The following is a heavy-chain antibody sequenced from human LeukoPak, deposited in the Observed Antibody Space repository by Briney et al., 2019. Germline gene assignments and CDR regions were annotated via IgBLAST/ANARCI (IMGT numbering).Heavy chain of an antibody. Sequence: ASVKVSCKASGYTFTSYDINWVRQATGQGLEWMGWMNPNSGNTGYAQKFQGRVTSTRNTSISTAYMELSRLRSEDTAVYYCARGGGIAVAGNWFDPWGQGTLVTVSS. J-gene: IGHJ5*02. CDR2: MNPNSGNT. CDR1: GYTFTSYD. CDR3: ARGGGIAVAGNWFDP. D-gene: IGHD6-19*01. V-gene: IGHV1-8*03.